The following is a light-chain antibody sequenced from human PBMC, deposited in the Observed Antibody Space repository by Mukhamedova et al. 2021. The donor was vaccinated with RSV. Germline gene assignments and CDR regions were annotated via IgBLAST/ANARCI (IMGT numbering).Light chain of an antibody. CDR2: EAS. CDR3: QQSHXYTLWT. Sequence: QKPGKPPKVLIYEASTLMSGVPSRFSGSGSGTEFTLTINSLQPDDVSTYYCQQSHXYTLWTFGQGSKVEIK. J-gene: IGKJ1*01. V-gene: IGKV1-5*03.